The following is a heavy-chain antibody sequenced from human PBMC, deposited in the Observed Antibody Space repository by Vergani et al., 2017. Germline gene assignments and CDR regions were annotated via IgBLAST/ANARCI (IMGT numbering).Heavy chain of an antibody. D-gene: IGHD5-12*01. Sequence: EVQLVESGGGLVQPGGSLRLSCAASGFTFSSYEMNWVRQAPGKGLEWVSYISSSGSTIYYADSVKGRFTISRDNAKNSLYLQMNSLRAEDTAVYYCAKALGGYSGYDSWFDPWGQGTLVTVSS. CDR1: GFTFSSYE. CDR3: AKALGGYSGYDSWFDP. J-gene: IGHJ5*02. V-gene: IGHV3-48*03. CDR2: ISSSGSTI.